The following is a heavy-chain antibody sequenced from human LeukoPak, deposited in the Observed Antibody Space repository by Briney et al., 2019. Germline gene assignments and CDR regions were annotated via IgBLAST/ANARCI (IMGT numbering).Heavy chain of an antibody. CDR1: GGSISSGGYS. CDR2: IYHSGST. Sequence: SETLSLTCAVSGGSISSGGYSWSWIRQPPGKGLEWIGYIYHSGSTYYNPSLKSRATISVDRSKNQFSLKLSSVTAADTAVYYCARLVKAPYGDYFDYWGQGTLVTVSS. CDR3: ARLVKAPYGDYFDY. J-gene: IGHJ4*02. D-gene: IGHD4-17*01. V-gene: IGHV4-30-2*01.